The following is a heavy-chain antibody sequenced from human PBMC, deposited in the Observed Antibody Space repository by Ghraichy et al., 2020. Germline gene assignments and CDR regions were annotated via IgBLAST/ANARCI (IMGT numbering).Heavy chain of an antibody. J-gene: IGHJ4*02. CDR1: GGSFSGYY. Sequence: SETLSLTCAVYGGSFSGYYWSWIRQPPGKGLEWIGEINHSGSTNYNPSLKSRVTISVDTSKNQFSLKLSSVTAADTAVYYCAGHSGSYYEGLDYWGQGTLVTVSS. CDR2: INHSGST. D-gene: IGHD1-26*01. CDR3: AGHSGSYYEGLDY. V-gene: IGHV4-34*01.